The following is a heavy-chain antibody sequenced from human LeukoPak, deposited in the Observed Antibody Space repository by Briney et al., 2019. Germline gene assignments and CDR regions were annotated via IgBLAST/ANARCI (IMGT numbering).Heavy chain of an antibody. CDR1: GFTFSSYW. CDR2: INGDGSST. Sequence: GGSLRLSCAASGFTFSSYWMHWVRQAPGKGLVWVSRINGDGSSTNYADSVRGRFTISRDNAKNTLYLQMNSLRAEDTAVFYCAREPYSGYDRSLDVWGQGTTVTVSS. CDR3: AREPYSGYDRSLDV. V-gene: IGHV3-74*01. J-gene: IGHJ6*02. D-gene: IGHD5-12*01.